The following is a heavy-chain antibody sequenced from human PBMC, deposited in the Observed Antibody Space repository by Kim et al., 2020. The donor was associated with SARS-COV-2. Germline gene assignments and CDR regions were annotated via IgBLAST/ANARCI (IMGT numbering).Heavy chain of an antibody. D-gene: IGHD4-17*01. CDR3: ARESGPLRWLRKGFGAFDI. CDR2: ISSSSSYI. CDR1: GFTFSSYS. J-gene: IGHJ3*02. Sequence: GGSLRLSCAASGFTFSSYSMNWVRQAPGKGLEWVSSISSSSSYIYYADSVKGRFTISRDNAKNSLYLQMNSLRAEDTAVYYCARESGPLRWLRKGFGAFDIWGQGTMVTVSS. V-gene: IGHV3-21*01.